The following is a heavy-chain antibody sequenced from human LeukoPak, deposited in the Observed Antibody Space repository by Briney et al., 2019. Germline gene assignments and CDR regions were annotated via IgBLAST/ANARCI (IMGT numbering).Heavy chain of an antibody. CDR1: GFTFSSYE. J-gene: IGHJ6*04. CDR3: ATSLV. V-gene: IGHV3-48*03. Sequence: PGGSLRLSCVASGFTFSSYEMNWVRQAPGKGLEWVSYISSSGSIIHYADSVKGRFTISRDNAKNSLYLQMNSLRAEDTAVYYCATSLVWGKGTTVTVSS. CDR2: ISSSGSII.